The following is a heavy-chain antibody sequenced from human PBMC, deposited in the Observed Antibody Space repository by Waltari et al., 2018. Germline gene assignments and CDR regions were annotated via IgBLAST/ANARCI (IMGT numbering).Heavy chain of an antibody. V-gene: IGHV1-8*01. CDR3: ARAKRRKLLNYYYYYGMDV. CDR2: MNPNSGNT. J-gene: IGHJ6*02. D-gene: IGHD2-15*01. CDR1: GYTFTSYD. Sequence: QVQLVQSGAEVKKPGASVKVSCKASGYTFTSYDINWVRQATGQGLEWMGWMNPNSGNTGYAQKFQCRVTMTRNTSISTAYMELSSLRSEDTAVYYCARAKRRKLLNYYYYYGMDVWGQGTTVTVSS.